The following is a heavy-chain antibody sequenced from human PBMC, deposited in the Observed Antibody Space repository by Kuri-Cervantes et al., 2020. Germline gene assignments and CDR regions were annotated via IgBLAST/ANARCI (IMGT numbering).Heavy chain of an antibody. J-gene: IGHJ3*02. CDR3: ARGLVVVPAARKVGAFDI. D-gene: IGHD2-2*01. Sequence: GSLRLSCAVYGGSFSGYYWSWIRQPPGKGLEWIGEINHSGSTNYNPSLKSRVTISVDTSKNQFSLKLSSVTAADTAVYYCARGLVVVPAARKVGAFDIWGQGTMVTVSS. CDR1: GGSFSGYY. CDR2: INHSGST. V-gene: IGHV4-34*01.